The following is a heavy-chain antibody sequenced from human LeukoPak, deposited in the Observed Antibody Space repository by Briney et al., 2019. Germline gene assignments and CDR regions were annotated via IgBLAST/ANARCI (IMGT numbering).Heavy chain of an antibody. CDR1: GGSISSYY. CDR3: AREKSPERKTWLQLGAFDV. D-gene: IGHD5-24*01. Sequence: DPSETLSLTCTVSGGSISSYYWSWIRQSPGKGLEWIGYISHTASTNYNPSLKSRVTLSIDTSKSQLSFQLTSVTAADTAVYYCAREKSPERKTWLQLGAFDVWGQGTVVTVSS. V-gene: IGHV4-59*01. J-gene: IGHJ3*01. CDR2: ISHTAST.